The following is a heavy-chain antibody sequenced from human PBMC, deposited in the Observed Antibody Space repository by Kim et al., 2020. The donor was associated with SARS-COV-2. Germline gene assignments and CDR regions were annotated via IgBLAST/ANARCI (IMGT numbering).Heavy chain of an antibody. V-gene: IGHV3-15*01. CDR2: IKSKTDGGTT. D-gene: IGHD3-3*01. J-gene: IGHJ4*02. CDR3: TTDRLNYDFWSGERTNYFDY. CDR1: GFTFSNAW. Sequence: GGSLRLSCAASGFTFSNAWMSWVRQAPGKGLEWVGRIKSKTDGGTTDYAAPVKGRFTISRDDSKNTLYLQMNSLKTEDTAVYYCTTDRLNYDFWSGERTNYFDYWGQGTLVTVSS.